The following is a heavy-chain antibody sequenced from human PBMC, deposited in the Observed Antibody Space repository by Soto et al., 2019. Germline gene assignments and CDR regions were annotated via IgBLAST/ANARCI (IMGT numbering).Heavy chain of an antibody. D-gene: IGHD3-3*01. V-gene: IGHV1-8*01. CDR1: GYTFTSYD. Sequence: ASVKVSCKASGYTFTSYDINWVRQATGQGLEWMGWMNPNSGNTGYAQKFQGRVTMTRNTSISTAYMELSSLRSEDTAVYYCARVIPSPRITIFGVARKDNWFDPWGQGTLVTVSS. J-gene: IGHJ5*02. CDR2: MNPNSGNT. CDR3: ARVIPSPRITIFGVARKDNWFDP.